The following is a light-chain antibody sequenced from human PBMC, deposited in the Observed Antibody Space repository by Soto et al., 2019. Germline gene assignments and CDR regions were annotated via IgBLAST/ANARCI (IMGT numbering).Light chain of an antibody. CDR2: EVS. CDR3: SSYTSSSTVGV. V-gene: IGLV2-14*01. Sequence: QSALTQPASVSGSPGQSITVSCTGTSSDIGAYDYVSWYQQHPGKAPKAIISEVSKRPSGVSHRFSGSKSGNTASLTISGLQAEDEADYYCSSYTSSSTVGVFGTGTKLTVL. J-gene: IGLJ1*01. CDR1: SSDIGAYDY.